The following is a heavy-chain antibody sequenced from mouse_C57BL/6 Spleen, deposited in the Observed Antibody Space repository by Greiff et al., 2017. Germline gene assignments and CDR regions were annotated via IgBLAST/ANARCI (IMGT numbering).Heavy chain of an antibody. V-gene: IGHV1-18*01. CDR2: INPNNGGT. J-gene: IGHJ1*03. D-gene: IGHD1-1*01. CDR3: ARWSHYYGSSSWYFDV. Sequence: VQLQQSGPELVKPGASVKIPCKASGYTFTDYNMDWVKQSHGKSLEWIGDINPNNGGTIYNQKFKGKATLTVDKSSSTAYMELRSLTSEDTAVYDCARWSHYYGSSSWYFDVWGTGTTVTVSS. CDR1: GYTFTDYN.